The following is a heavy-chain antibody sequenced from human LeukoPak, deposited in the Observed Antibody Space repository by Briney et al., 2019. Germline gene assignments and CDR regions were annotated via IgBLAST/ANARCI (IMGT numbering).Heavy chain of an antibody. J-gene: IGHJ4*02. V-gene: IGHV3-30*18. CDR1: GFTFSSYG. D-gene: IGHD4-23*01. CDR3: AKGWSGGND. Sequence: GGSLRLSCAASGFTFSSYGMHWVRQAPGKGLEWVAVISYDGSNKYYADSVKGRFAISRDNSKSTLYLQMNSLRAEDTAVYYCAKGWSGGNDWGQGTLVTVSS. CDR2: ISYDGSNK.